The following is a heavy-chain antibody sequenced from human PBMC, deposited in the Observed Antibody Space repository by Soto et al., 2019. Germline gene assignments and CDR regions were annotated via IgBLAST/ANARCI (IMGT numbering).Heavy chain of an antibody. J-gene: IGHJ5*02. Sequence: PSETLSLTCTVSGGSISSYYWSWIRQPPGKGLEWIGYIYYSGSTNYNPSLKSRVTISVDTSKNQFSLKLSSVTVADTAVYYCARHTIVGATTWGQGTLVTVSS. V-gene: IGHV4-59*08. D-gene: IGHD1-26*01. CDR3: ARHTIVGATT. CDR2: IYYSGST. CDR1: GGSISSYY.